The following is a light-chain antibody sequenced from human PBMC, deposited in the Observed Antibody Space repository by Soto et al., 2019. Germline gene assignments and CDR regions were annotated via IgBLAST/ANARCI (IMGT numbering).Light chain of an antibody. J-gene: IGKJ1*01. CDR1: QPISSC. CDR2: DAS. V-gene: IGKV1-5*01. Sequence: DIQMTQSPPTLSASLGDRVTITCRASQPISSCLAWYHQKPGKAPKLLIYDASNLESGVRSRLSGSGSGTEFTLTISSLQPEDFGIYYCQQYETYLTFGQGTKVDIK. CDR3: QQYETYLT.